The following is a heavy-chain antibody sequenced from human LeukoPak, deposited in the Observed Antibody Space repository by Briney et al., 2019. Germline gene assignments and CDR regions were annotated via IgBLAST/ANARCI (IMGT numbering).Heavy chain of an antibody. CDR1: GFTFSRYW. CDR3: ARGRGSDF. D-gene: IGHD1-1*01. CDR2: IKQDGSEK. J-gene: IGHJ4*02. Sequence: PGGSLRLSCPASGFTFSRYWMSWVRQAPGKGLEWVANIKQDGSEKHYVDSVKGRFTISRDNTKKSLYLEMNSLRAEDTAVYYCARGRGSDFWGQGTLVTVSS. V-gene: IGHV3-7*01.